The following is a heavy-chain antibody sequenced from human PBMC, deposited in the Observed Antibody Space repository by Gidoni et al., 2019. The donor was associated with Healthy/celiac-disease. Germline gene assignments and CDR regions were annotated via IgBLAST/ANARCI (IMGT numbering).Heavy chain of an antibody. V-gene: IGHV3-23*01. J-gene: IGHJ4*02. CDR3: AKLPQWLAPTFDY. Sequence: EVQLLESGGGLVQPGVSLRLSCAASGFTFSTYAMSWVRQAPGKGLELVSAISGSGGSPYYADSVKGRFTISRDNAKNTLDLQMNSLRAEDTAVYYCAKLPQWLAPTFDYWGQGTLVTVSS. D-gene: IGHD6-19*01. CDR1: GFTFSTYA. CDR2: ISGSGGSP.